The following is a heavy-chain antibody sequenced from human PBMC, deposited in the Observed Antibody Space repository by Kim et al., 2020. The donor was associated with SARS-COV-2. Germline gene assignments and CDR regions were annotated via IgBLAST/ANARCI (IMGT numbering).Heavy chain of an antibody. CDR1: GFTFSSYD. V-gene: IGHV3-13*04. CDR2: IGTAGDT. J-gene: IGHJ6*02. CDR3: ARLDYYYGMDV. Sequence: GGSLRLSCAASGFTFSSYDMHWVRQATGKGLEWVSAIGTAGDTYYPGSVKGRFTISRENAKNSLYLQMNSLRAGDTAVYYCARLDYYYGMDVWGQGTTVTVSS.